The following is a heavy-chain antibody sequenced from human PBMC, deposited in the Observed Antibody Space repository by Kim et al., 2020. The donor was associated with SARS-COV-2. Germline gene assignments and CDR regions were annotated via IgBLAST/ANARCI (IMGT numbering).Heavy chain of an antibody. Sequence: AESGKDRLTIPGDNAKNYLYLQMNSLRAEDTAVYYCARGSSDYEGGWFDYWGQGTLVTVSS. CDR3: ARGSSDYEGGWFDY. J-gene: IGHJ4*02. D-gene: IGHD5-12*01. V-gene: IGHV3-11*01.